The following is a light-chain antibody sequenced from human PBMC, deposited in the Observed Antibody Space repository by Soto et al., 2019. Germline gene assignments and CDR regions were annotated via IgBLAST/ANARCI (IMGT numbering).Light chain of an antibody. Sequence: QSVLTQPPSVSAAPGQTVTISCSGSSSNIGNNYVSWYQQLPGTATKILIYDNNKRPSGIPDRFSGSKSGTSGTLDITGLQTGDEADYYCATLYGSLPAEVFGGGTKLTVL. CDR2: DNN. CDR3: ATLYGSLPAEV. J-gene: IGLJ2*01. V-gene: IGLV1-51*01. CDR1: SSNIGNNY.